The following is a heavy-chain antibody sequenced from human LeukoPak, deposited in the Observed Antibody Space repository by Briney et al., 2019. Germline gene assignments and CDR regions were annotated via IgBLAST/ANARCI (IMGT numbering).Heavy chain of an antibody. CDR1: GFTFSSYA. CDR3: ARGFMDYDILTGYSHYGMDV. V-gene: IGHV3-53*01. J-gene: IGHJ6*02. Sequence: GGSLRLSCAASGFTFSSYAMSWVRQAPGKGLEWVSVIYSGGSTYYADSVKGRFTISRDNSKNTLYLQMNSLRAEDTAVYYCARGFMDYDILTGYSHYGMDVWGQGTTVTVSS. CDR2: IYSGGST. D-gene: IGHD3-9*01.